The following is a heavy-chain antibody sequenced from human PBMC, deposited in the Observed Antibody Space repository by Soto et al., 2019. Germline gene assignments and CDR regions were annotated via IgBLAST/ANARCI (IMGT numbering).Heavy chain of an antibody. V-gene: IGHV4-31*03. Sequence: SETLSLTCTVSGGSISSGGYYWSWIRQHPGKGLEWIGYIYYSGSTYYNPSLKSRVTISVDTSKNQFSLKLSSVTAADTAVYYCAREMDSSSWYYFDYWGQGTLVTVSS. CDR1: GGSISSGGYY. D-gene: IGHD6-13*01. CDR3: AREMDSSSWYYFDY. J-gene: IGHJ4*02. CDR2: IYYSGST.